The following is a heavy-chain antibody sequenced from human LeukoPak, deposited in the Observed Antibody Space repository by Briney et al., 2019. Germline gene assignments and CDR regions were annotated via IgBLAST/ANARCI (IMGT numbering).Heavy chain of an antibody. D-gene: IGHD3-16*01. CDR1: GDSISSGDYY. CDR2: ISSSGST. Sequence: SETLSFTCTVSGDSISSGDYYWSWIRQPAGKGLEWIGRISSSGSTNYNPSLKSRVTTSVDTSKNQFSLKLSSVTAADTAVYFCARDSMITFGGTHYMDVWGKGTTVTVSS. J-gene: IGHJ6*03. CDR3: ARDSMITFGGTHYMDV. V-gene: IGHV4-61*02.